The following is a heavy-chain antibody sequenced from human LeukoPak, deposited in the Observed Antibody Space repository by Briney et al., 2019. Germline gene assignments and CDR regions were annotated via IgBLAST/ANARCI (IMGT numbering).Heavy chain of an antibody. CDR3: ARDSNRLLEWLPSDYYYYMDV. Sequence: GASVKVSCKASGYTFTGYYMHWVRQAPGQGLEWMGWINTNTGIPTYAQGFTGRFVFSLDTSVSTAYLQISSLKAEDTAVYYCARDSNRLLEWLPSDYYYYMDVWGKGTTVTVSS. CDR2: INTNTGIP. D-gene: IGHD3-3*01. CDR1: GYTFTGYY. J-gene: IGHJ6*03. V-gene: IGHV7-4-1*02.